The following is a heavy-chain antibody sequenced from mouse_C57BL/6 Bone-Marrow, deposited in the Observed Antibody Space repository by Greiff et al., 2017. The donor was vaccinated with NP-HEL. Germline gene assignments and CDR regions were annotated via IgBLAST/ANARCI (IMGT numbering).Heavy chain of an antibody. J-gene: IGHJ4*01. CDR3: TREDYGSPHYYAMDY. CDR2: IRLKSDNYAT. D-gene: IGHD1-1*01. CDR1: GFTFSNYW. Sequence: EVKVEESGGGLVQPGGSMKLSCVASGFTFSNYWMNWVRQSPEKGLEWVAQIRLKSDNYATHYAESVKGRFTIARDDSKSSVYLQMNNLRAEDTGIYYCTREDYGSPHYYAMDYWGQGTSVTVSS. V-gene: IGHV6-3*01.